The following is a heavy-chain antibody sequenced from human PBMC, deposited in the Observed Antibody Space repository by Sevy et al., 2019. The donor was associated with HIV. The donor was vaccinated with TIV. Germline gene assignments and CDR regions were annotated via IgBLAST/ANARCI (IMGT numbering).Heavy chain of an antibody. CDR3: ASSRVSDRGAWWGLLSGPFDY. J-gene: IGHJ4*02. CDR2: ISAYNGNT. Sequence: ASVKVSCKASGYTFTSYGISWVRQAPGQGLEWMGWISAYNGNTNYAQKLQGRVTMTTDTSTSTAYMELRSLRSDDTAVYYCASSRVSDRGAWWGLLSGPFDYWGQGTLVTVSS. D-gene: IGHD1-26*01. V-gene: IGHV1-18*01. CDR1: GYTFTSYG.